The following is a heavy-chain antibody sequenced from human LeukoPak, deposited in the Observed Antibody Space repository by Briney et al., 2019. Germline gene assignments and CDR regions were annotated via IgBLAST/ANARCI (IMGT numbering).Heavy chain of an antibody. D-gene: IGHD4-17*01. J-gene: IGHJ6*02. CDR2: ISGGGGST. Sequence: GGSLRLSCAASGFTFSSYAMSWVRQAPGKGLEWVSAISGGGGSTYYADSVKGRFTISRDNSKNTLYLQMNSLRAEDTAVYYCAKAPHNYGDYVGGMDVWGQGTTVTVSS. CDR3: AKAPHNYGDYVGGMDV. CDR1: GFTFSSYA. V-gene: IGHV3-23*01.